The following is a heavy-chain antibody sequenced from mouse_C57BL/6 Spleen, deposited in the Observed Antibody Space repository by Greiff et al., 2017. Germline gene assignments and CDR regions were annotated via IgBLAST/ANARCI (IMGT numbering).Heavy chain of an antibody. Sequence: QVQLLQSGPELVKPGASVKISCTASGYAFSSSWMYWVQQRPGKGLEWIGRIYPGDGYTNYNGKFKGKATLTADKSSSTAYMQLSSLTSEDAAVYFCARESVDRLDYWGQGTTLTVSS. CDR2: IYPGDGYT. J-gene: IGHJ2*01. CDR3: ARESVDRLDY. D-gene: IGHD3-2*01. V-gene: IGHV1-82*01. CDR1: GYAFSSSW.